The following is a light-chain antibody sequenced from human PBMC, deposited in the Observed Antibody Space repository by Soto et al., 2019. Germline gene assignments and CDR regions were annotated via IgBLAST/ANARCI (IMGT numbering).Light chain of an antibody. CDR3: QQYGSSPRT. J-gene: IGKJ2*01. CDR2: GAS. Sequence: EIVLTQSPGTLYLSPGERATLSCRASQSLSSNYLAWYQQKPGQAPRLLIYGASSRATGIPDRFSGSGSGTDFTHTISRLEPEDFAVYYGQQYGSSPRTVGQGTKLEIK. CDR1: QSLSSNY. V-gene: IGKV3-20*01.